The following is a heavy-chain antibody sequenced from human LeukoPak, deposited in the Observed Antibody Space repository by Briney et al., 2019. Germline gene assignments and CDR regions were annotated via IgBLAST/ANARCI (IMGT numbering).Heavy chain of an antibody. CDR2: ISGSGTDT. V-gene: IGHV3-23*01. Sequence: GGSLRLSCAASGFTFSSYAMIWVRQAPGKGLEWVSAISGSGTDTYYADSVRGRFTIFRDNSKNTVYLQMNSLRAEDTAVYYCAKDPWGSRGYFDYWGQGTLVTVSS. CDR3: AKDPWGSRGYFDY. CDR1: GFTFSSYA. D-gene: IGHD7-27*01. J-gene: IGHJ4*02.